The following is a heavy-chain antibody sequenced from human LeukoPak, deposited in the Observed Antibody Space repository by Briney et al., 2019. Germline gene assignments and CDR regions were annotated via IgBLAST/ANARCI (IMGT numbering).Heavy chain of an antibody. Sequence: GGSLRLSCAASGFTFSSYAMSWVRQAPGKGLEWVSAISGSGGSTYYADSVKGRFTISRDSSKNTVYLQMDRLRAEDTAVYYCAKEGGFGSGRPGFDYWGQGTEVTVSS. CDR1: GFTFSSYA. CDR3: AKEGGFGSGRPGFDY. CDR2: ISGSGGST. J-gene: IGHJ4*02. D-gene: IGHD3-10*01. V-gene: IGHV3-23*01.